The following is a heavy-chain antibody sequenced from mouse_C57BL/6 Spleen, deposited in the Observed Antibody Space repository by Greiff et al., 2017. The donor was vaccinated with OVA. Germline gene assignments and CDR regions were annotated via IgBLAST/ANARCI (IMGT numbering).Heavy chain of an antibody. V-gene: IGHV5-17*01. CDR2: ISSGSSTI. CDR1: GFTFSDYG. Sequence: DVMLVESGGGLVKPGGSLKLSCAASGFTFSDYGMHWVRQAPEKGLEWVAYISSGSSTIYYADTVKGRFTISRDNAKNTLFLQMTSLRSEDTAMYYCARATILSWFAYWGQGTLVTVSA. J-gene: IGHJ3*01. CDR3: ARATILSWFAY. D-gene: IGHD6-1*01.